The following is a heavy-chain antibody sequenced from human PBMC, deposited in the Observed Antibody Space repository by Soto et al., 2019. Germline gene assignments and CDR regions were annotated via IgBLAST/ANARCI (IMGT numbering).Heavy chain of an antibody. V-gene: IGHV3-21*01. J-gene: IGHJ5*02. CDR2: ISSSSSYI. D-gene: IGHD6-13*01. CDR3: ARDLIAAAGRGSGWFDP. CDR1: GFTFSSYS. Sequence: EVQLVESGGGLVKPGGSLRLSCAASGFTFSSYSMNWVRQAPGKGLEWVSSISSSSSYIYYADSVKGRFTISRDNAKNSLYLQMNSLRAEDMAVYYCARDLIAAAGRGSGWFDPWGQGTLVTVSS.